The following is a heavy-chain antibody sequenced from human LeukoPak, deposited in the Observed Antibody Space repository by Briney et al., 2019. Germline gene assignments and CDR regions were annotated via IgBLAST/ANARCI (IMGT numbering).Heavy chain of an antibody. CDR2: ISSSSNTI. CDR3: ARDMVGYSNGPALFDY. D-gene: IGHD6-19*01. CDR1: AFAFITYT. J-gene: IGHJ4*02. Sequence: QPGGCLRLSRAPAAFAFITYTMNWARHAPGRGLEWVSYISSSSNTIYYADSVKGRFTISRDNAKNSLYLQMNSLRAEDTAVYYCARDMVGYSNGPALFDYWGQGTLVTVSS. V-gene: IGHV3-48*01.